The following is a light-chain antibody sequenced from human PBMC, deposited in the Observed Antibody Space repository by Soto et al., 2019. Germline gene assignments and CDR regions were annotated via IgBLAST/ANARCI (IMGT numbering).Light chain of an antibody. CDR3: QQYNNWPPA. Sequence: EILMTQSPDTLSVSPGERVTLSCRASRTVSNRLAWYQHKPGQAPRLLISGASTGATGIPPRFRGSGSGTEFTLTISSLQSEDCAIYYCQQYNNWPPAFGGGTKVDIK. CDR1: RTVSNR. CDR2: GAS. V-gene: IGKV3-15*01. J-gene: IGKJ4*01.